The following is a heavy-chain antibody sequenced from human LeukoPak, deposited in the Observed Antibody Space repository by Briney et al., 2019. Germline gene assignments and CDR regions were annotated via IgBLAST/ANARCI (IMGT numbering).Heavy chain of an antibody. CDR3: ARVCIAVAGTLWCYFDY. D-gene: IGHD6-19*01. J-gene: IGHJ4*02. V-gene: IGHV1-2*02. CDR1: GYTFTGYY. Sequence: ASVKVSCKASGYTFTGYYMHWVRQAPGQGLEWMGWINPNSGGTNYAQKFQGRVTMTRDTSISTAYMELSRLRSDDTAVYYCARVCIAVAGTLWCYFDYWGQGTLVTVSS. CDR2: INPNSGGT.